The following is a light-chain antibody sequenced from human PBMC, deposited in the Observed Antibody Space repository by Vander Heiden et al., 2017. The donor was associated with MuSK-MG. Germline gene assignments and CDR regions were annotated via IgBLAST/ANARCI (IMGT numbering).Light chain of an antibody. V-gene: IGLV2-14*03. CDR3: SSYTSSNSVL. J-gene: IGLJ2*01. CDR1: SSDVGGYNH. Sequence: QSALTQPASVSGSSGQSITISCTGTSSDVGGYNHVFWYQQHPGKVPKLMIYDVSNRPSGISNRFSGSKSGNTASLTISGLQAEDEADYHCSSYTSSNSVLFGGGTKVTVL. CDR2: DVS.